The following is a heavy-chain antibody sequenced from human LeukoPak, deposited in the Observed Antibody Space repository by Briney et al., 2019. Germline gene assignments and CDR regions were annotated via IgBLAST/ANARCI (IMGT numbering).Heavy chain of an antibody. CDR1: GGSISSYY. D-gene: IGHD2-21*02. CDR3: ATSFCFGDCYHFDY. CDR2: IYTSGTT. Sequence: SETLSLTCTVSGGSISSYYWSWIRQPAGEGLEWIGRIYTSGTTNYNPSLKSRVTMSLDTSKNQFSLKLTSVTAADTAVYYCATSFCFGDCYHFDYWGQGTLVTVSS. J-gene: IGHJ4*02. V-gene: IGHV4-4*07.